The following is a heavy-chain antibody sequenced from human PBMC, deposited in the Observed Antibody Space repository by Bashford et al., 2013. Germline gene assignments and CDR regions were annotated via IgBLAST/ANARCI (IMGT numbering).Heavy chain of an antibody. CDR3: ARLAYCSGDCYSSYFQH. J-gene: IGHJ1*01. CDR2: IYPGDSDT. Sequence: GESLKISCKGSGYSFTSYWIGWVRQMPGKGLEWMGIIYPGDSDTTYSPSFQGQVTISADKSISAAYLQWSSLKASDTAIYYCARLAYCSGDCYSSYFQHWGRGHPRSPSPQ. D-gene: IGHD2-21*01. V-gene: IGHV5-51*01. CDR1: GYSFTSYW.